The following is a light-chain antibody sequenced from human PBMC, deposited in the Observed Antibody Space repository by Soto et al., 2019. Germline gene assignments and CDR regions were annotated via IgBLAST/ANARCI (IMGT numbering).Light chain of an antibody. Sequence: DIQMTQSPSSLSASVGDRVTITCRASQGIGNYLAWFQQKPGKVPKLLIYTASTLQSGVPSRFSGSGSGTDFTLTISSLQPEDVATYYWQKYNSAPITFGQGTRLDIK. CDR1: QGIGNY. CDR2: TAS. V-gene: IGKV1-27*01. J-gene: IGKJ5*01. CDR3: QKYNSAPIT.